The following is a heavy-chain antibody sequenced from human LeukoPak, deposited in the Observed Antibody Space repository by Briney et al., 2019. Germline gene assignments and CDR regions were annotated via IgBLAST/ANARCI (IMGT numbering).Heavy chain of an antibody. CDR2: INHSGST. V-gene: IGHV4-34*01. CDR1: GGSFSGYY. CDR3: ARVDPALRFLEWLYPDA. Sequence: KSSKTLSLTCAVYGGSFSGYYWSWIRQPPGKGLEWIGEINHSGSTNYNPSLKSRVTISVDTSKNQFSLKLSSVTAADTAVYYCARVDPALRFLEWLYPDAGGQGTLVTVSS. J-gene: IGHJ5*02. D-gene: IGHD3-3*01.